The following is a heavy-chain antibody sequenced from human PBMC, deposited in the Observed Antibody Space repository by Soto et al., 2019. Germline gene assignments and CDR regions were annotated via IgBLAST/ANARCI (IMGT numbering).Heavy chain of an antibody. V-gene: IGHV1-46*03. Sequence: ASVKVSCKASGYTFTSYYIHWLRQAPGQGLEWMGLLNPIGGSTSYAQKFQGRVTVTRDTSTSTVSMELSSLRSEDTAVYYCARADTRGSSFDYWGQGTLVTVSS. CDR1: GYTFTSYY. J-gene: IGHJ4*02. D-gene: IGHD6-13*01. CDR2: LNPIGGST. CDR3: ARADTRGSSFDY.